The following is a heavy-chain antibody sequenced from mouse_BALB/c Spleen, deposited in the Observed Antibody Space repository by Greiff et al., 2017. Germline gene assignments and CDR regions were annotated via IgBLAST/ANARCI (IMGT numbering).Heavy chain of an antibody. CDR1: GYTFTSYW. V-gene: IGHV1S127*01. J-gene: IGHJ4*01. CDR2: IDPSDSYT. Sequence: VQLQQSGAELVKPGASVKMSCKASGYTFTSYWMHWVKQRPGQGLEWIGTIDPSDSYTSYNQKFKGKATLTVDTSSSTAYMQLSSLTSEDSAVYYCTRGRDYDGAMDYWGQGTSVTVSS. D-gene: IGHD2-4*01. CDR3: TRGRDYDGAMDY.